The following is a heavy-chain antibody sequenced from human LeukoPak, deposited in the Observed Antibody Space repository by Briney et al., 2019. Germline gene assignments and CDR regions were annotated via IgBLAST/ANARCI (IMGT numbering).Heavy chain of an antibody. Sequence: GGSLRLSCAASGFTFSSYSMNWVRQAPGKGLEWVSSISSSSSYIYYADSVKGRFTISRDNAKNSLYLQMNSLRAEDTALYYCARDLYSSSFEDYWGQGTLVTVSS. V-gene: IGHV3-21*04. CDR2: ISSSSSYI. D-gene: IGHD6-13*01. CDR3: ARDLYSSSFEDY. CDR1: GFTFSSYS. J-gene: IGHJ4*02.